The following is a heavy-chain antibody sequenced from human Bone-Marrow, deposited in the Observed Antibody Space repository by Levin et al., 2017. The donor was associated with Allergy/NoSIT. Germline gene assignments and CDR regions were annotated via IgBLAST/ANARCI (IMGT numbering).Heavy chain of an antibody. CDR1: GFTFTSYA. V-gene: IGHV3-23*01. CDR3: AKERSTTVFGAVTDRRVFDF. CDR2: ISGSGGST. Sequence: LSLTCAASGFTFTSYAMNWVRQVPGKGLEWVATISGSGGSTYHAESVKGRFTISRDNSKNTLFLQMTSLRGEDTAVYYCAKERSTTVFGAVTDRRVFDFWGQGTQVTVSS. J-gene: IGHJ4*02. D-gene: IGHD3-3*01.